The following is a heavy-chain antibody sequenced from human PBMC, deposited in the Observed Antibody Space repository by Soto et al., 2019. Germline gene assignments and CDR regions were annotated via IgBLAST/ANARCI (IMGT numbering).Heavy chain of an antibody. J-gene: IGHJ3*02. CDR1: GGSISSFY. V-gene: IGHV4-59*01. CDR3: ARWNWRYDAFDM. CDR2: IYYSGST. Sequence: SSETLSLTCTVSGGSISSFYWSWIRQPPGKGLEWIGYIYYSGSTNYSPSLKSRVTMSVDTSSNQFSLKLSSVTAADTAVYYCARWNWRYDAFDMWGQGTMVTVS. D-gene: IGHD1-7*01.